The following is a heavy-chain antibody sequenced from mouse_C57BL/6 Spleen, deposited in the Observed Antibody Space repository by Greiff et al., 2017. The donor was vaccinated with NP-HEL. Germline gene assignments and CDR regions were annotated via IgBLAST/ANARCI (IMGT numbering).Heavy chain of an antibody. CDR1: GYTFTSYW. V-gene: IGHV1-61*01. D-gene: IGHD2-1*01. CDR3: ARSPCYYGNYPFAY. J-gene: IGHJ3*01. Sequence: QVQLQQPGAELVRPGSSVKLSCKASGYTFTSYWMDWVKQRPGQGLEWIGNIYPSDSETHYNQKFKDKATLTVDKSSSTAYMQLSSLTSEDSAVYYCARSPCYYGNYPFAYWGQGTLVTVSA. CDR2: IYPSDSET.